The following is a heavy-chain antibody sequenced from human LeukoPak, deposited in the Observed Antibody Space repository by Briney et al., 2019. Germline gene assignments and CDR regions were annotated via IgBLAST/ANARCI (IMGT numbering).Heavy chain of an antibody. CDR1: GFTFSNYR. CDR3: ASIDGNNYYGMDV. Sequence: GGSLRLSCAASGFTFSNYRMLWVRQAPGKGLEWISYINRGSRTIYYADSVKGRFTISRDDAKNSLSLQMNGLRAEDTAVYYCASIDGNNYYGMDVWGQGTTVAVSS. V-gene: IGHV3-48*04. D-gene: IGHD1-14*01. J-gene: IGHJ6*02. CDR2: INRGSRTI.